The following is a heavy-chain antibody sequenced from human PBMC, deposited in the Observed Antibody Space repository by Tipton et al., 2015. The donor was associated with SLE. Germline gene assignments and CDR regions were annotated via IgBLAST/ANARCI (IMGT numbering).Heavy chain of an antibody. CDR2: IIPILGIA. Sequence: QSGAEVKKPGSSVKVSCKASGGTFSSYTISWVRQAPGQGLEWMGRIIPILGIANYAQKFQGRVTITADKSTSTAYMELSSLRSEDTAVYYCARMNGDFGPEYFQHWGQGTLVTVSS. V-gene: IGHV1-69*02. D-gene: IGHD4-17*01. CDR1: GGTFSSYT. J-gene: IGHJ1*01. CDR3: ARMNGDFGPEYFQH.